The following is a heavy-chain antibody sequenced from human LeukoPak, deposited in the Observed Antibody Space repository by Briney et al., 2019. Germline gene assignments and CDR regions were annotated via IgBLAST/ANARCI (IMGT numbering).Heavy chain of an antibody. J-gene: IGHJ4*02. D-gene: IGHD6-19*01. Sequence: GASVRVSCKTSGYTFNRYGISWVRQAPGQGLEWMGWISAYNGNTNYAQKLQGRVTMTTDTSTSTAYIELRSLRSDDTAVYYCARDRVAVAGRGDYWGQGTLVTVSS. CDR2: ISAYNGNT. V-gene: IGHV1-18*01. CDR3: ARDRVAVAGRGDY. CDR1: GYTFNRYG.